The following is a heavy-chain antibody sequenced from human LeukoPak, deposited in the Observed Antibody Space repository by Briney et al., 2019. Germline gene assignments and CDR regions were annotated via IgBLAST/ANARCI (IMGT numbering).Heavy chain of an antibody. V-gene: IGHV4-30-4*01. CDR3: TRDMRFASGTYYEDHVDV. CDR2: IYSSGDT. D-gene: IGHD3-10*01. J-gene: IGHJ6*02. CDR1: GVSISSDSHY. Sequence: PSETLSLTCTVSGVSISSDSHYWGWIRQPPGKGLEWIGYIYSSGDTHYNPTVKSRVAISADTSNNQFSLRLSSVTAADTAVYYCTRDMRFASGTYYEDHVDVWGQGTTVTVSS.